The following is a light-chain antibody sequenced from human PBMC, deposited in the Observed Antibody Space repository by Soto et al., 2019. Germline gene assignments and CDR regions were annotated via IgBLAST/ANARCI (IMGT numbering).Light chain of an antibody. CDR2: DAS. CDR1: QDISNY. V-gene: IGKV1-33*01. Sequence: DIQMTQSPSSLSASVGDRVTITCQASQDISNYLNWYQQKPGKAPRLLIYDASNMETGVPARFSGSGSGTDFTFTISSLESEDIAVYYCQQYNNRPLTFGGGTKVDIK. J-gene: IGKJ4*01. CDR3: QQYNNRPLT.